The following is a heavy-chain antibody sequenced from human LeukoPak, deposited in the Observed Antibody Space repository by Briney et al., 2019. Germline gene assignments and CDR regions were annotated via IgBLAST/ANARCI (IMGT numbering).Heavy chain of an antibody. V-gene: IGHV4-39*07. J-gene: IGHJ4*02. CDR2: IYYSGST. CDR1: GGSISSSSYF. Sequence: PSETLSLTCSVSGGSISSSSYFWGWVRQPPGKGLEWIGNIYYSGSTNQNPSLKSRVTISVDTSKNQFSLKLSSVTAADTAVYYCARENRDISGYPLYFDYWGQGTLVTVSS. D-gene: IGHD3-22*01. CDR3: ARENRDISGYPLYFDY.